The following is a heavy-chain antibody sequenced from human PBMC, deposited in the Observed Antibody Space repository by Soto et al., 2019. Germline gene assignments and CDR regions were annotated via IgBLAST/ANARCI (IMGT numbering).Heavy chain of an antibody. CDR3: AKGSSSNYYYYMDV. Sequence: PGGSLRLSCAASGFTFSSYAMSWVRQAPGKGLEWVSGISGNSGSIGYADSVKGRFTISRDNAKNSLYLQMNSLRAEDTALYYCAKGSSSNYYYYMDVWGKGTTVTVSS. CDR2: ISGNSGSI. V-gene: IGHV3-9*01. CDR1: GFTFSSYA. J-gene: IGHJ6*03. D-gene: IGHD6-6*01.